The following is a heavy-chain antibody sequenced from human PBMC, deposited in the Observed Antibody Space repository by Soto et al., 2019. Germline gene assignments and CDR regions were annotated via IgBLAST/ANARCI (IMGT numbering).Heavy chain of an antibody. CDR1: GFTFSSYG. Sequence: QVQLVESGGGVVQPGRSLRLSCAASGFTFSSYGMHWVRQAPGKGLEWVAVISYDGSNKYYADSVKGRFTISRDNSKNTLYLQMNSLRAEDTAVYYCATERAGKMATMSYYFDYWGQGTLVTVSS. V-gene: IGHV3-30*03. J-gene: IGHJ4*02. D-gene: IGHD5-12*01. CDR2: ISYDGSNK. CDR3: ATERAGKMATMSYYFDY.